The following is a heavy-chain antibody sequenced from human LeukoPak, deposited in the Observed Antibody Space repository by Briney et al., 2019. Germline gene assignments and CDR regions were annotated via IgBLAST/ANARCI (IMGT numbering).Heavy chain of an antibody. J-gene: IGHJ4*02. V-gene: IGHV3-11*06. CDR3: AREVLVGGYVLAYYFDY. D-gene: IGHD5-12*01. CDR2: ISSSSSYT. Sequence: GGSLRLSCAASGFTFSDYYMSWIRQAPGKGLEWVSYISSSSSYTNYADSVKGRFTISRDNAKNSLYLQMNSPRAEDTAVYYCAREVLVGGYVLAYYFDYWGQGTLVTVSS. CDR1: GFTFSDYY.